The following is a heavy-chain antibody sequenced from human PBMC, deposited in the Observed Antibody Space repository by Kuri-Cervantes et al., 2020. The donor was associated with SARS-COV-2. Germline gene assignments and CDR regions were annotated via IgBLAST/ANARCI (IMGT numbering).Heavy chain of an antibody. Sequence: ASVKVSCKASGYTFTGYYMHWVRQAPGQGLEWMGWINPNSGGTNYAQKFQGRVTMTRDTSISTAYMELSRPRSDDTAVYYCARACSSTSCYFSEFDYWGQGTLVTVSS. CDR1: GYTFTGYY. CDR3: ARACSSTSCYFSEFDY. V-gene: IGHV1-2*02. D-gene: IGHD2-2*01. J-gene: IGHJ4*02. CDR2: INPNSGGT.